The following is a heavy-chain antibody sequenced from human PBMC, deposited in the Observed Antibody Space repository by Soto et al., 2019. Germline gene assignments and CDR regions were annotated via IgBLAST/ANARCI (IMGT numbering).Heavy chain of an antibody. Sequence: EVQMVESGGGLVQPGGSLRLSCAASGFSFSSYWMHWVRQVPGKGLVWVSSIKSDGSDTWYADSVKGRVTISRDNARNTLVLQMNSLRADDTALDYCARDEGSSSSVRGYDLWGQGTLVTVSS. J-gene: IGHJ5*02. D-gene: IGHD2-2*01. CDR3: ARDEGSSSSVRGYDL. V-gene: IGHV3-74*01. CDR2: IKSDGSDT. CDR1: GFSFSSYW.